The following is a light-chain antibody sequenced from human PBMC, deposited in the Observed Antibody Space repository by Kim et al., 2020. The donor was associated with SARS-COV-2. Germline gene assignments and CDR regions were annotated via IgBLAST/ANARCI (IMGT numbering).Light chain of an antibody. J-gene: IGLJ3*02. CDR2: RDS. CDR3: QVWDNNTWV. V-gene: IGLV3-9*01. CDR1: NIGSKH. Sequence: GARGQTASITCGGGNIGSKHVHWYQQKAGQAPVLVIYRDSSRPAEIPERFSGSNSGNTATLTVSRAQAGDEADYYCQVWDNNTWVFGAGTQLTVL.